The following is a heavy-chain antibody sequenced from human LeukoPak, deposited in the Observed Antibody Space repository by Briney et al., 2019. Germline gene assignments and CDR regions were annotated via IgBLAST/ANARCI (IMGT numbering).Heavy chain of an antibody. CDR1: GFTLSSYA. J-gene: IGHJ4*02. D-gene: IGHD6-13*01. CDR2: ISGSGGST. CDR3: AKGRESGYSSSCYDY. V-gene: IGHV3-23*01. Sequence: GGPRGLSFAPSGFTLSSYAMSWAPKAPGRGRGWVSAISGSGGSTYYADSVKGRFTISRDNSKNTLYLQMNSLRAEDTAVYYCAKGRESGYSSSCYDYWGQGTLVTVSS.